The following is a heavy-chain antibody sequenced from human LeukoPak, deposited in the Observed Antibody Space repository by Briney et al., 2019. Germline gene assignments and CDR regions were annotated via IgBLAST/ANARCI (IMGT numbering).Heavy chain of an antibody. CDR2: INHSGST. CDR3: AREPYYYGSGSYFDY. CDR1: GGSFSGYY. D-gene: IGHD3-10*01. V-gene: IGHV4-34*01. Sequence: SGTLSLTCAVYGGSFSGYYWSWIRQPPGEGREWVGEINHSGSTNYNPSLRSRVTISVDTAKNQFSLKLSSVTAADPAVYYCAREPYYYGSGSYFDYWGQGTLVTVSS. J-gene: IGHJ4*02.